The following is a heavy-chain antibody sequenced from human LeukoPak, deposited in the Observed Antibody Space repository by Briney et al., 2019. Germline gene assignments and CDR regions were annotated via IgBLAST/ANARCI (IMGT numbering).Heavy chain of an antibody. CDR2: ISAYNGNT. CDR3: ARDRSSSSSEYFQH. Sequence: ASVKVSCKASGYTFTSYDINWVRQAPGQGLEWMGWISAYNGNTNYAQKLQGRVTMTTDTSTSTAYMELRSLRSDDTAVYYCARDRSSSSSEYFQHWGQGTLVTVSS. V-gene: IGHV1-18*01. D-gene: IGHD6-13*01. CDR1: GYTFTSYD. J-gene: IGHJ1*01.